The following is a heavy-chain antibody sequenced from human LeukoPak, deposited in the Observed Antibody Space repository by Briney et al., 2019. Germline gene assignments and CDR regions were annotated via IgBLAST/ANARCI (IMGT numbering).Heavy chain of an antibody. D-gene: IGHD1-1*01. V-gene: IGHV3-7*01. Sequence: PGGSLRLSCAASGITFSSLWMSWFRQAPGKGLEWVADIKPDGSEEHYVASVRGRFTISRDSSKNTLYLQMNSLRLEDTAVYYCARDRCDSGTCYLSVLDYWGQGTLVAVSS. CDR2: IKPDGSEE. CDR3: ARDRCDSGTCYLSVLDY. CDR1: GITFSSLW. J-gene: IGHJ4*02.